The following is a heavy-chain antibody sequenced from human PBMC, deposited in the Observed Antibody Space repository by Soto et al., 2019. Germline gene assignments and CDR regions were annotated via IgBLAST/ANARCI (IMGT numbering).Heavy chain of an antibody. CDR2: ISAYNGNT. V-gene: IGHV1-18*01. Sequence: GASVKVSCKASGYTFTSYGISWVRQAPGQGLEWMGWISAYNGNTNYAQKLQGRVTMTTDTSTSTAYMELRSLRSDDTAVYYCASRGFGESPHYYYYMDVWGKGTTVTVSS. CDR1: GYTFTSYG. CDR3: ASRGFGESPHYYYYMDV. D-gene: IGHD3-10*01. J-gene: IGHJ6*03.